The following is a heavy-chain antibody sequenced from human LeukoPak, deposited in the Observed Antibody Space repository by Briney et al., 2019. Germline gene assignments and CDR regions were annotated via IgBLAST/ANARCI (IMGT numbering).Heavy chain of an antibody. CDR1: GYTFTSYE. CDR3: VEVGFGDAFDI. D-gene: IGHD3-16*01. J-gene: IGHJ3*02. V-gene: IGHV1-8*01. Sequence: ASVKVSCKPSGYTFTSYEINRVGQATGQGLKGRGWMNHNSGNTGYAQKFQGRVTMTRNTSISTAYMELSSLRSEDTDVYYCVEVGFGDAFDIWGQGTMVTVSS. CDR2: MNHNSGNT.